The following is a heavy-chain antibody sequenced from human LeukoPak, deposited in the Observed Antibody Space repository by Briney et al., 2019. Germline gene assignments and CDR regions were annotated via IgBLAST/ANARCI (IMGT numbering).Heavy chain of an antibody. CDR3: ARAGLLWFGELSQMLYVDAFDI. J-gene: IGHJ3*02. Sequence: GGSLRLSCAASGFTFSSYEMHWVRQAPGKGLEWVSYISSSGSTIYYADSVKGRFTISRDNAKNSLYLQMNSLRAEDTAVYYCARAGLLWFGELSQMLYVDAFDIWGQGTMVTVSS. CDR2: ISSSGSTI. D-gene: IGHD3-10*01. V-gene: IGHV3-48*03. CDR1: GFTFSSYE.